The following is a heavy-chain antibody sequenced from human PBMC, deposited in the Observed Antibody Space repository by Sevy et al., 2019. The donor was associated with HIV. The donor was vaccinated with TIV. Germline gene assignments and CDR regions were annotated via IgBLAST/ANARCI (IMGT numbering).Heavy chain of an antibody. Sequence: GGSLRLSCAASGFTFSKYSMSWVRQPPGKGVEWVSTLSFGCGEINYADSVKGRFTISRDNSKSSVYPQMNNLRPEDTAVYYCAREGCTKPHDYWGQGTLVTVSS. V-gene: IGHV3-23*01. CDR1: GFTFSKYS. D-gene: IGHD2-8*01. CDR2: LSFGCGEI. CDR3: AREGCTKPHDY. J-gene: IGHJ4*02.